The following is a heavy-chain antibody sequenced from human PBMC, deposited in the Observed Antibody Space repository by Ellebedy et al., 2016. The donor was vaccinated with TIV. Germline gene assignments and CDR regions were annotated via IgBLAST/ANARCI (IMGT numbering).Heavy chain of an antibody. CDR3: AREGTSGALDY. V-gene: IGHV1-46*01. Sequence: AASVKVSCKASGYTFTSYYMHWVRQAPGQGLEWMGIINLSGGSTSYAQKFRGRVTMTRDTSTSTVFMELSSLRSEDTAVYYCAREGTSGALDYWGQGTLVTVSS. D-gene: IGHD2-2*01. CDR2: INLSGGST. CDR1: GYTFTSYY. J-gene: IGHJ4*02.